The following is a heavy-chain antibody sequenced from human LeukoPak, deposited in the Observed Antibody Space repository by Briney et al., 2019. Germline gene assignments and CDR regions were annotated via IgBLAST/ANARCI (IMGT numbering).Heavy chain of an antibody. CDR2: IYYSGST. J-gene: IGHJ6*04. D-gene: IGHD3-9*01. CDR1: GGSISSYY. CDR3: ARVPPYYDILTGYSPYGMDV. V-gene: IGHV4-59*01. Sequence: PSQTLSLTCTVSGGSISSYYWSWIRQPPGKGLEWIGYIYYSGSTNYNPSLKSRVTISVDTSKNQFSLKLSSVTAADTAVHYCARVPPYYDILTGYSPYGMDVWGKGTTVTVSS.